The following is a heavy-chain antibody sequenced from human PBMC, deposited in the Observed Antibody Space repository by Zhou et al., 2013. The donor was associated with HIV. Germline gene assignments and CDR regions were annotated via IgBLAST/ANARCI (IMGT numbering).Heavy chain of an antibody. CDR2: TIPIFGPT. Sequence: QVQVVQSGAEVKKPGSSVKVSCKVSGGTFTRYAIHWVRQAPGQGLEWMGRTIPIFGPTNYAQKFQGRVTITADESTNTAYMELSSLKSEDTAMYYCARVSWEVLDSTFDPWGQGTLVTVSS. V-gene: IGHV1-69*12. CDR3: ARVSWEVLDSTFDP. J-gene: IGHJ5*02. CDR1: GGTFTRYA. D-gene: IGHD1-26*01.